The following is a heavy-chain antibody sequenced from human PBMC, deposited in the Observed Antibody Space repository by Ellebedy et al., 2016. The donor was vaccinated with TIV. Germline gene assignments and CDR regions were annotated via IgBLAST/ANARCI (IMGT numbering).Heavy chain of an antibody. CDR3: VKEQSYGDYRVSDY. V-gene: IGHV3-30*18. CDR2: ITYDGSEI. J-gene: IGHJ4*02. CDR1: GFTLSTCG. D-gene: IGHD3-16*01. Sequence: GESLKISCVASGFTLSTCGMHWVRQAPGKGLEWLAVITYDGSEIVYADSARGRFTITRDTSKNTVDLQMNTLRTEDTAVYYCVKEQSYGDYRVSDYWGQGTLVTVSS.